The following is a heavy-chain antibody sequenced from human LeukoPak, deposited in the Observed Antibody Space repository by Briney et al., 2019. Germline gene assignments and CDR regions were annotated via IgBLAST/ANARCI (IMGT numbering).Heavy chain of an antibody. D-gene: IGHD2/OR15-2a*01. Sequence: GGSLRLSCAASGFTFSSYWMHWVRQAPGKGLVWVSHIISDGSWTSYADSVKGRFTISKDNAKNTVYLQMNSLRAEDTAVYYCVSFYETYWGRGTLVTVSS. CDR3: VSFYETY. CDR2: IISDGSWT. J-gene: IGHJ4*02. V-gene: IGHV3-74*01. CDR1: GFTFSSYW.